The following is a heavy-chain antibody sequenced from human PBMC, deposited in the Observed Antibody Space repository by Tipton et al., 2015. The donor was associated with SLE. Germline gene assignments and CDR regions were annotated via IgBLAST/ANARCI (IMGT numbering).Heavy chain of an antibody. J-gene: IGHJ4*02. D-gene: IGHD1-26*01. CDR2: ISSSSSYI. Sequence: GSLRLSCAASGFTFSSYSMNWVRQAPGKGLEWVSSISSSSSYIYYADSVKGRFTISRDNAKNSLYLQMNSLRAEDTAVYYCARGWELLKSFDYCGQGTLVTVSS. CDR1: GFTFSSYS. V-gene: IGHV3-21*01. CDR3: ARGWELLKSFDY.